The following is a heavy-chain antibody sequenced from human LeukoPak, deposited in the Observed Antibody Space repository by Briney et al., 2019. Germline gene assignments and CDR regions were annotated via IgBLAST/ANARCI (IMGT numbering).Heavy chain of an antibody. D-gene: IGHD1-7*01. CDR2: TYYRSKWHN. CDR1: GDSVSSNSAA. J-gene: IGHJ3*02. V-gene: IGHV6-1*01. CDR3: ARDLRTLDQYNWNYRRAFDI. Sequence: SQTLSLTCAISGDSVSSNSAAWNWIRQSPSRGLEWLGRTYYRSKWHNDYAVSVKSRITINPDTSKNQFSLQLNSATPEDTAVYYCARDLRTLDQYNWNYRRAFDIWGQGTMVTVSS.